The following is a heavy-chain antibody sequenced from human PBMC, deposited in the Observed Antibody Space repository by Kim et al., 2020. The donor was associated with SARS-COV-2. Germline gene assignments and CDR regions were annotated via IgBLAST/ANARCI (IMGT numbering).Heavy chain of an antibody. CDR3: TTGPPFDD. J-gene: IGHJ4*02. CDR2: GGTT. Sequence: GGTTGYAAPVKGRFTISRDDSKNTLYLQMNSLKTEDTAVYYCTTGPPFDDWGQGTLVTVSS. V-gene: IGHV3-15*01.